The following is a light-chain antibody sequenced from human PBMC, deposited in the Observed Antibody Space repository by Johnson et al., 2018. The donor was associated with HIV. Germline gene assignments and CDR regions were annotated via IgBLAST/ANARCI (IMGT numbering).Light chain of an antibody. Sequence: QSVLTQPPSVSAAPGQKVTISCSGSSSNIGNNYVSWYQQLPGTAPKLLIYDDNKRPSGIPDRFCGSKSGTSATLGLTGLPTGDEADYYCGTWDSSLSAPGYVFGTGTKVTVL. CDR3: GTWDSSLSAPGYV. V-gene: IGLV1-51*01. CDR1: SSNIGNNY. CDR2: DDN. J-gene: IGLJ1*01.